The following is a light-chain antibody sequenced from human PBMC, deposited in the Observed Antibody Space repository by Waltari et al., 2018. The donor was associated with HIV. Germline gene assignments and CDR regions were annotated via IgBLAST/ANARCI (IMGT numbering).Light chain of an antibody. Sequence: QSVLTQPPSVSGAPGQRVTISCTGSSPNIGAGYDVHWYQQLQGKAPKLLINGNINRPSGVSDRFSDFKSGTSASLAITGLQTEDEADYYCQSYDVSLSGSIFGGGTKLTVL. J-gene: IGLJ2*01. CDR2: GNI. CDR1: SPNIGAGYD. V-gene: IGLV1-40*01. CDR3: QSYDVSLSGSI.